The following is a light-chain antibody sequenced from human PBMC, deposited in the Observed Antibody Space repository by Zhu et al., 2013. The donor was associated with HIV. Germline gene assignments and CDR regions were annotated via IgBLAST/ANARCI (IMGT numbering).Light chain of an antibody. CDR3: QQNDSSSLT. CDR2: DGN. Sequence: EIVLTQSPGTLSLSPGERATLSCRASQSISSSYLAWYQQSPGQAPRLLMYDGNTRANGIPDRFSGSGSGTDFTLSISRLDPEDFAVYYCQQNDSSSLTFGGGTTVEIK. V-gene: IGKV3-20*01. CDR1: QSISSSY. J-gene: IGKJ4*01.